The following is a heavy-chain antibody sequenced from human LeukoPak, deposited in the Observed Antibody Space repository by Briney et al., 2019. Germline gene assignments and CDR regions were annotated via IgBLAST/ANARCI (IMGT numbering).Heavy chain of an antibody. CDR1: GFTFSSYA. CDR2: ISYDGSNK. CDR3: ARDPYDSSGYCDDAFDI. V-gene: IGHV3-30-3*01. Sequence: GGSLRLSCAASGFTFSSYAMHWVRQAPGKGLEWVAVISYDGSNKYYADSVKGRFTISRDNSKNTLYLQTNSLRAEDTAVYYCARDPYDSSGYCDDAFDIWGQGTMVTVSS. D-gene: IGHD3-22*01. J-gene: IGHJ3*02.